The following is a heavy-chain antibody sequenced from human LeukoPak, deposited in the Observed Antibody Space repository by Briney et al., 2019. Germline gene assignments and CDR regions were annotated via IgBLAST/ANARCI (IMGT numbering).Heavy chain of an antibody. CDR3: ARDRYCSSTSCSLDV. V-gene: IGHV3-33*01. Sequence: GRFLRLSCAASGFTFSSCGMHWVRQAPGKGLEWVAVIWYDGSNKYYADSVKGRFTISRDNSKNTLYLQMNSLRAEDTAVYYCARDRYCSSTSCSLDVWGQGTTVTVSS. D-gene: IGHD2-2*01. J-gene: IGHJ6*02. CDR2: IWYDGSNK. CDR1: GFTFSSCG.